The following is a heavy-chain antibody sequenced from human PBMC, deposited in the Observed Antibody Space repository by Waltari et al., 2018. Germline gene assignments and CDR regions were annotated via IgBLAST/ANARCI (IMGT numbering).Heavy chain of an antibody. Sequence: QVQLVESGGGLVKPGGSLRLPCGASGFAFSDYYMTWIRQVPGKGLEWVTYMSGSGHIIYYRDSVKGRFTISRDNAKNSLYLQMSNLRAEDTAVYYCATAVPIHSLVYWGQGTLVTVSS. CDR1: GFAFSDYY. CDR3: ATAVPIHSLVY. V-gene: IGHV3-11*01. J-gene: IGHJ4*02. CDR2: MSGSGHII. D-gene: IGHD2-2*02.